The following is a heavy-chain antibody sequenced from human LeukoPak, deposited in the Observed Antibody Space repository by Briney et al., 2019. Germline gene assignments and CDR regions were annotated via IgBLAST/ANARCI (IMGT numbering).Heavy chain of an antibody. CDR2: IYPGDSDT. J-gene: IGHJ3*02. CDR3: ARPRHYYDSSAPGAFDI. D-gene: IGHD3-22*01. Sequence: ESLKISCKGSGYSFTSYWIGWVRQMPGKGLEWMGIIYPGDSDTRYSPSFQGQVTISADKSISTAYLQWSSLKASDTAMYYCARPRHYYDSSAPGAFDIWGQGTMVTVSS. CDR1: GYSFTSYW. V-gene: IGHV5-51*01.